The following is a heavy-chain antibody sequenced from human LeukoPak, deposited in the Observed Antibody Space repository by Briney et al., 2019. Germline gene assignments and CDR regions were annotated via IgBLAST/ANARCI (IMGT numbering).Heavy chain of an antibody. CDR1: GGSISSGDYY. Sequence: PSETLSLTCTVSGGSISSGDYYWSWIRQPPGKGLEWIGYIYYSGSTYYNLSLKSRVTISVDTSKNQFSLKLSSVTAADTAVYYCARGRIAVADDAFDIWGQGTMVTVSS. CDR2: IYYSGST. D-gene: IGHD6-19*01. CDR3: ARGRIAVADDAFDI. J-gene: IGHJ3*02. V-gene: IGHV4-30-4*01.